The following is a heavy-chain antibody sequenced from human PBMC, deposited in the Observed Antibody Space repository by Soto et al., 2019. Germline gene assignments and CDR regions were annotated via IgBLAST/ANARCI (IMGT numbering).Heavy chain of an antibody. Sequence: PSETLSLTCAVSGYSISSGYYWGWIRQPPGKGLEWMGSIYHSGSTYYNPSLKSRVTISVDTSKNQFSLKLSSVTAADTAVYYCARESEDLTSNFDYWGQGTLVTVSS. CDR1: GYSISSGYY. J-gene: IGHJ4*02. V-gene: IGHV4-38-2*02. CDR3: ARESEDLTSNFDY. CDR2: IYHSGST.